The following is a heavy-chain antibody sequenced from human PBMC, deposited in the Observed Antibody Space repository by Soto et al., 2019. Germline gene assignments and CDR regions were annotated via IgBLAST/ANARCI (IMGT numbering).Heavy chain of an antibody. CDR1: GFTFSSYA. D-gene: IGHD6-19*01. CDR3: AKDTASIAVAGRGDAFDI. J-gene: IGHJ3*02. V-gene: IGHV3-23*01. Sequence: EVQLLESGGGLVQPGGSLRLSCAASGFTFSSYAMSWVRQAPGKGLEWVSAISGSGGSTYYADSVKGRFTISRDNSKNTLYLQMNSLRAEDTAVYYCAKDTASIAVAGRGDAFDIWGQGTMVTVSS. CDR2: ISGSGGST.